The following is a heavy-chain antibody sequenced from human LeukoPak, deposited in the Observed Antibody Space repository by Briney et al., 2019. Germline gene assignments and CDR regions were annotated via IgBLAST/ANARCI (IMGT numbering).Heavy chain of an antibody. V-gene: IGHV1-2*02. Sequence: ASVKVSCKSSGYTFTVYYMHWVRQAPGQGLEWLGWINPNSGGTNYAQKFQGRVAMTRDTSISTAYMELSRLRSDDTAVYYCARGGCSSTSCANWFDPWGQGTLVTVSS. CDR1: GYTFTVYY. CDR2: INPNSGGT. CDR3: ARGGCSSTSCANWFDP. D-gene: IGHD2-2*01. J-gene: IGHJ5*02.